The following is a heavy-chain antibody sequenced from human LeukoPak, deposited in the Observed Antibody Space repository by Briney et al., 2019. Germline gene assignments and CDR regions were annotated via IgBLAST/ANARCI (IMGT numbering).Heavy chain of an antibody. J-gene: IGHJ3*02. CDR2: IYYTGST. CDR1: GGSISSSY. CDR3: AGRSYCSSTSCYRGGAFDI. Sequence: SETLSLTCTVSGGSISSSYWSWIRQRPGKGLEWIGYIYYTGSTTYNPSLKSRVTISVDTSKNQFSLKLRSVTAADTAVYYCAGRSYCSSTSCYRGGAFDIWGQGTMVTVSS. D-gene: IGHD2-2*01. V-gene: IGHV4-59*01.